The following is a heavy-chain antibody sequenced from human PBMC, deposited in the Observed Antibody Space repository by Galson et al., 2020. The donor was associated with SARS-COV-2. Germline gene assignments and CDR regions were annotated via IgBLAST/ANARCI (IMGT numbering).Heavy chain of an antibody. D-gene: IGHD3-16*01. V-gene: IGHV4-39*07. Sequence: SETLSLTCTVSGGSINTIDYYWDWIRQPPGKGLEWIGSMYYSGTTYYNPSHKSRVAISLDTSKNQFSLKVTSMAAADTAVYYCAKAQWSGSLYYFDYGGQGTRVTVSS. CDR3: AKAQWSGSLYYFDY. CDR2: MYYSGTT. CDR1: GGSINTIDYY. J-gene: IGHJ4*02.